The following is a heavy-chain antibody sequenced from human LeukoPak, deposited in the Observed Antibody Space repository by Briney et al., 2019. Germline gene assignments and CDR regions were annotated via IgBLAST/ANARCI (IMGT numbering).Heavy chain of an antibody. D-gene: IGHD2-15*01. CDR3: ARHGPKQVVHYYYYYMDV. Sequence: SETLSLTCTVSGGSISSYYWSWIRQPPGKGLEWIGYIYYSGSTNYDPSLKSRVTISVDTSKNQFSLKLSSVTAADTAVYYCARHGPKQVVHYYYYYMDVWGKGTTVTVSS. J-gene: IGHJ6*03. CDR2: IYYSGST. CDR1: GGSISSYY. V-gene: IGHV4-59*01.